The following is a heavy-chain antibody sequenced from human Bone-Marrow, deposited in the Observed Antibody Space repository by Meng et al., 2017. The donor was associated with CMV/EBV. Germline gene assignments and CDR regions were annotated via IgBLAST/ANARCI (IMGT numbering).Heavy chain of an antibody. CDR2: ISGSGGST. CDR3: AKLDFWSGYYRGYYYYGMDV. V-gene: IGHV3-23*01. D-gene: IGHD3-3*01. Sequence: GESLKISCAASGFTFSSYAMSWVRQAPGKGLEWVSAISGSGGSTYYADSVKGRFTISRDNSKTTLYLQMNSLRAEDTAVYYCAKLDFWSGYYRGYYYYGMDVWGRGTTVTVSS. CDR1: GFTFSSYA. J-gene: IGHJ6*02.